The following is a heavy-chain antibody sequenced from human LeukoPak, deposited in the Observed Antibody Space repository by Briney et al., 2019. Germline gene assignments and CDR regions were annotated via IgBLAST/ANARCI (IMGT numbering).Heavy chain of an antibody. Sequence: TSETLSLTCTVSGGSVSSYYWSWIRQPPGKGLEWIAYIYYSGSTKYNPSLKSRVTILLDRSKNQFSLKLRSVTAADTAVYYCARLQVHCGGDCYTRWFDPWGQGTLVTVSS. CDR3: ARLQVHCGGDCYTRWFDP. D-gene: IGHD2-21*02. CDR1: GGSVSSYY. CDR2: IYYSGST. V-gene: IGHV4-59*08. J-gene: IGHJ5*02.